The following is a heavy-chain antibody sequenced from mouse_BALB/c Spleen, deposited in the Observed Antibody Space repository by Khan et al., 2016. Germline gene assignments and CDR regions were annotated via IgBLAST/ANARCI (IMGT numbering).Heavy chain of an antibody. Sequence: VQLQQPGAELVKPGASVKLSCTASGFNIKDTFMHWVKQRPEQGLEWIGRIDPANGNTRYDPKFQGQATLTADTSSNTAYLQLSSLTSDDTAVYYCDRRGPIYYYGSTYGYWGQGTTLTVSS. CDR1: GFNIKDTF. J-gene: IGHJ2*01. V-gene: IGHV14-3*02. CDR3: DRRGPIYYYGSTYGY. CDR2: IDPANGNT. D-gene: IGHD1-1*01.